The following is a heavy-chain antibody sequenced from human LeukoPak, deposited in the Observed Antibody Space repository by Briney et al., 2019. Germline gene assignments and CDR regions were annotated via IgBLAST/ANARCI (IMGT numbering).Heavy chain of an antibody. Sequence: SVKVSCKASGCTFSSYAIRWVRQAPGQGLEWMGGIIPIFGTANYAQKFQGRVTINADESTSKAYMEVSNLRSEETAVDCGERDRQLRVHYYDSSGYPYYFDYWGQGTLVTVSS. CDR2: IIPIFGTA. CDR1: GCTFSSYA. D-gene: IGHD3-22*01. V-gene: IGHV1-69*01. CDR3: ERDRQLRVHYYDSSGYPYYFDY. J-gene: IGHJ4*02.